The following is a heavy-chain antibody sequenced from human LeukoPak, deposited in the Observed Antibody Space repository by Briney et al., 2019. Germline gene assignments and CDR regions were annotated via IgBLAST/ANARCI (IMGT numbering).Heavy chain of an antibody. J-gene: IGHJ5*02. Sequence: ASVKVSCKASGGTFSSYAISWVRQAPGQGLEWMGGIIPIFGTANYAQKFQGRVTITADESTSTAYMELSSLRSEDTAVYYCARAGRNYYDSSGYYYANWFDPWGQGTLVTVSS. D-gene: IGHD3-22*01. CDR2: IIPIFGTA. CDR3: ARAGRNYYDSSGYYYANWFDP. CDR1: GGTFSSYA. V-gene: IGHV1-69*01.